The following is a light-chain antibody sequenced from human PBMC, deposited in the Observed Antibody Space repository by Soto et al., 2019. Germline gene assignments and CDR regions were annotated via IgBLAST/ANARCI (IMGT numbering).Light chain of an antibody. V-gene: IGKV3-15*01. CDR1: QRVSSN. CDR3: QQYNNWPPT. J-gene: IGKJ5*01. Sequence: DIVMTQSPATLSVSPGERATLSCRASQRVSSNLAWYQQKPGQAPRLLIYGASTRATGIPARFSGSGSGTEFTLTISSLQSEDFAVYYCQQYNNWPPTFGQGTRLEIK. CDR2: GAS.